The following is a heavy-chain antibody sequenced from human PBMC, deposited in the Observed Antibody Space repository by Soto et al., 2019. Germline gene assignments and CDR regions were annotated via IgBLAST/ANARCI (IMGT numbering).Heavy chain of an antibody. Sequence: QVQLVQSGAEVKKPGSSVKVSCKVSGGTFSNYAIDWVRLAPGHGLEWMGGIVPIFRTTYYTQKCQGRATIGADASTTPAYLEMSSLISEDTAIYYCARVEAVAGLYNWHGLDVCGQGTAGTVSS. CDR2: IVPIFRTT. D-gene: IGHD6-19*01. V-gene: IGHV1-69*12. CDR3: ARVEAVAGLYNWHGLDV. J-gene: IGHJ6*02. CDR1: GGTFSNYA.